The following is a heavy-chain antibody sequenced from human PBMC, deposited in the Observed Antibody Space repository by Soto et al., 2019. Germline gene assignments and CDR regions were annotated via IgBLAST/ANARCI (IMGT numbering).Heavy chain of an antibody. CDR2: IYYSGST. CDR1: GGYLSSYC. J-gene: IGHJ4*02. CDR3: ASSYTAGTFDY. V-gene: IGHV4-59*01. D-gene: IGHD5-18*01. Sequence: SETLSLTWTVFGGYLSSYCWGLIRQPPGKGLEWIGYIYYSGSTNYNPSLKSRVTISVDTSKNQFSLKLSSVTAADTAVYYCASSYTAGTFDYWGQGTLVTVS.